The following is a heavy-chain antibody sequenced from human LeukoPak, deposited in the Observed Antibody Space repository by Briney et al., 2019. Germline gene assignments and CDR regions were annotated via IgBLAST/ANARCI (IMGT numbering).Heavy chain of an antibody. CDR3: AGGPGFLIDC. CDR2: IKQDGSEK. J-gene: IGHJ4*02. CDR1: GFTFSSYW. D-gene: IGHD3-3*01. Sequence: GSLRLSCAASGFTFSSYWMSWVRPAPGKGLEWVANIKQDGSEKHYVDSVKGRLTISRDNAKNLLYLQMNSLRVEDTAVYYCAGGPGFLIDCWGQGTLVTVSS. V-gene: IGHV3-7*01.